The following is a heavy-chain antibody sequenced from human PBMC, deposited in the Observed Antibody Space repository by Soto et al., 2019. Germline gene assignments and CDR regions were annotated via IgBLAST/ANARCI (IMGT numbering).Heavy chain of an antibody. CDR3: AKGGEGYCSGTSCLYHMDA. V-gene: IGHV3-23*01. J-gene: IGHJ6*03. Sequence: GGSLRLSCAASGFTFSSYAMSWVRQAPGKGLEWVSTISDSGSTYYADSVKGRFTISRDISKNTLYVQMSSLRAEDTAVYYCAKGGEGYCSGTSCLYHMDAWGKGTTVTVPS. CDR2: ISDSGST. CDR1: GFTFSSYA. D-gene: IGHD2-15*01.